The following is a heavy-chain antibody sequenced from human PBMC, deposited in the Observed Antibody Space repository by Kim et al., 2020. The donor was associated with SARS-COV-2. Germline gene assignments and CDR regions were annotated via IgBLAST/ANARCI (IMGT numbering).Heavy chain of an antibody. J-gene: IGHJ6*01. D-gene: IGHD5-12*01. V-gene: IGHV4-39*07. CDR3: ARSGDSGYDLPTYYYYG. CDR2: IYYSGST. CDR1: GGSISSSSYY. Sequence: SETLSLTCTVSGGSISSSSYYWGWIRQPPGKGLEWIGSIYYSGSTYYNPSLKSRVTISVDTSKNQFSLKLSSVTAADTAVYYCARSGDSGYDLPTYYYYG.